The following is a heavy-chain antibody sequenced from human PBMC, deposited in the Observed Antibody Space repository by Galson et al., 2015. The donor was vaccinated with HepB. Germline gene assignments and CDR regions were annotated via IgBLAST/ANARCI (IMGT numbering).Heavy chain of an antibody. CDR3: ASLVAYYYFGMDV. CDR2: INSEGSST. J-gene: IGHJ6*04. CDR1: GFTFSKYW. Sequence: SLRLSCAASGFTFSKYWMYWVRQAPGEGLVWVSRINSEGSSTTYADSVKGRFTVSRDSAKNTLYLQMSSLRVEDTAVYYRASLVAYYYFGMDVWGEGTTVTVSS. V-gene: IGHV3-74*01. D-gene: IGHD2-15*01.